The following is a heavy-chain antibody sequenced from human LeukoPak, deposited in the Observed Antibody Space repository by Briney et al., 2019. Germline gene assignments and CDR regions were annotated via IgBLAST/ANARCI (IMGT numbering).Heavy chain of an antibody. J-gene: IGHJ6*03. V-gene: IGHV4-4*02. D-gene: IGHD2-2*01. CDR3: ARTSEGYCRSTRCWAYYFNMDV. Sequence: PSETLSLTCAVSGGSICSSNWWSWVRQPPGKGLEWIGEIYHSGSTNYNPSLKSRVTISVDTSKNQFSLKVSSVTAADTAVYYCARTSEGYCRSTRCWAYYFNMDVWGKGTTVTISS. CDR2: IYHSGST. CDR1: GGSICSSNW.